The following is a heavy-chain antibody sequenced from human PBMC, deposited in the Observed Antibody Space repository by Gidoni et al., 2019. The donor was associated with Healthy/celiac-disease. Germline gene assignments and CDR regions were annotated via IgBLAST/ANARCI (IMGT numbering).Heavy chain of an antibody. V-gene: IGHV3-30*04. CDR3: ARDGTVTYYYYYYMDG. Sequence: QVQLVESGGGVVQPGRSLRLSCAASGFTFSSYAMHWGRQAPGQGLEWWAVISSDGRNKYYADSVTGRLTISRDNAKNTLYLQMISRRTADTAVYYCARDGTVTYYYYYYMDGWGKGTTVTVSS. CDR1: GFTFSSYA. J-gene: IGHJ6*03. CDR2: ISSDGRNK. D-gene: IGHD4-17*01.